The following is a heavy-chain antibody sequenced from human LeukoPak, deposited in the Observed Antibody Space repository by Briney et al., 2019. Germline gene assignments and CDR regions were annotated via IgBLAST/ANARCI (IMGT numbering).Heavy chain of an antibody. D-gene: IGHD3-22*01. J-gene: IGHJ3*02. CDR3: ARIPTYYYDSGGYYPTPYAFDI. CDR2: IYHSGST. V-gene: IGHV4-38-2*02. Sequence: SETLSLTCTVSGYSISSGYYWGWIRQPPGQGLEWIGSIYHSGSTYYNPSLKSRVTISVDTSKNQFSLKLSSVTAADTAVYYCARIPTYYYDSGGYYPTPYAFDIWGQGTMVTVSS. CDR1: GYSISSGYY.